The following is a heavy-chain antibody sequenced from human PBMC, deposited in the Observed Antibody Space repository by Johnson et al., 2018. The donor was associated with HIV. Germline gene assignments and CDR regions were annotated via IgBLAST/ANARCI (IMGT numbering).Heavy chain of an antibody. CDR2: IRYDGSNK. CDR3: AKGLVVAASRDAFDI. Sequence: QVQLVESGGGVVQPGGSLRLSCAASGFTFSSYGMHWVHQAPGKGLEWVAFIRYDGSNKYYADSVKGRFTISRDNSKNTLYLQMNSLRAEDTAVYYCAKGLVVAASRDAFDIWGQGTMVTVSS. V-gene: IGHV3-30*02. D-gene: IGHD2-15*01. J-gene: IGHJ3*02. CDR1: GFTFSSYG.